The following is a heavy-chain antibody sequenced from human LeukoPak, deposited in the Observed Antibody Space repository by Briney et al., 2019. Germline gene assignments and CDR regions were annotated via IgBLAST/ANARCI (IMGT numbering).Heavy chain of an antibody. CDR1: GFSFGTSG. D-gene: IGHD2-15*01. Sequence: GSLRLSCAASGFSFGTSGMNWVRQAPGKGLEWVSSISYSSGHKYYADSVKGRFTVSRDNAQNSLYLHMNNLRVEDTAFYYCARVEEGYCSGGSCYAGHHWGQGTLVTVSA. CDR3: ARVEEGYCSGGSCYAGHH. CDR2: ISYSSGHK. J-gene: IGHJ1*01. V-gene: IGHV3-21*01.